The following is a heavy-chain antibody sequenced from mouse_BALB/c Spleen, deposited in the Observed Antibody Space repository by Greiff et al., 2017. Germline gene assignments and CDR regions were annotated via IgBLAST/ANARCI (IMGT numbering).Heavy chain of an antibody. CDR1: GYSITSGYY. CDR3: AREKYGNYAFAY. J-gene: IGHJ3*01. CDR2: ISYDGSN. D-gene: IGHD2-10*02. Sequence: EVQLQQSGPGLVKPSQSLSLTCSVTGYSITSGYYWNWIRQFPGNKLEWMGYISYDGSNNYNPSLKNRISITRDTSKNQFFLKLNSVTTEDTATYYCAREKYGNYAFAYWGQGTLVTVSA. V-gene: IGHV3-6*02.